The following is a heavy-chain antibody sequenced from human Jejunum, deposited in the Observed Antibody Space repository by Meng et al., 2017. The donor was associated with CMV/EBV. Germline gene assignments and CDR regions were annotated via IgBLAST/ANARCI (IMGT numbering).Heavy chain of an antibody. D-gene: IGHD2-2*02. CDR1: TDS. Sequence: TDSMTWVRQAPGKGLEWVSSISGSGDNIYYADSVKGRFTISRDNAKNSLFLQMNSLRAEDTAVYYCARGLMGCTSTSCYSGWFDPWGQGTLVTVSS. V-gene: IGHV3-21*01. J-gene: IGHJ5*02. CDR3: ARGLMGCTSTSCYSGWFDP. CDR2: ISGSGDNI.